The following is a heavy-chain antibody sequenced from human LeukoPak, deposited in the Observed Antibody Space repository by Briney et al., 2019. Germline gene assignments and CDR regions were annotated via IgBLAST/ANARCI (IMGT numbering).Heavy chain of an antibody. CDR3: AREDPQTRVPEGMDV. CDR2: IYYSGTT. CDR1: GGSISYYY. J-gene: IGHJ6*02. D-gene: IGHD4/OR15-4a*01. V-gene: IGHV4-59*01. Sequence: PSETLSLTCTVSGGSISYYYWSWTRQSPGKGLEWIGYIYYSGTTNYNPSLKSRVTISVDTSKNQFSLQLRSVTAADSAVYYCAREDPQTRVPEGMDVWGQGTTVTVSS.